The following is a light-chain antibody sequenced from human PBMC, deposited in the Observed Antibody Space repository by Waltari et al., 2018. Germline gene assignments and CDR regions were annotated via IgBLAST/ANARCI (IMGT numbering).Light chain of an antibody. CDR2: RHN. CDR1: SSNIGSNY. Sequence: SVLTQPPSASGTPGQRVTISCSGSSSNIGSNYVYWSQQLPGPAPKLPIYRHNQRRSGVPDRFSGAKPGTAGSLAISGLRSEDEADYYCAAWDDSLSGVLFGGGTKLTV. V-gene: IGLV1-47*01. CDR3: AAWDDSLSGVL. J-gene: IGLJ2*01.